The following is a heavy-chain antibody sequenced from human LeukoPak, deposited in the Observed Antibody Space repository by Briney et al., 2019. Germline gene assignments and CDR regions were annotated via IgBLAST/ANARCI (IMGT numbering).Heavy chain of an antibody. CDR1: GFTFSSYS. V-gene: IGHV3-21*01. CDR2: ISSSSSFI. J-gene: IGHJ4*02. CDR3: ARDYTGYYFDY. Sequence: GGSLRLSCAASGFTFSSYSMNWVRQAPGSGLEWVSSISSSSSFIYYADSVKGRFTISRDDAKNSLYLQLNSLRAEDTAVYYCARDYTGYYFDYWGQGTLVTVSS. D-gene: IGHD3-10*01.